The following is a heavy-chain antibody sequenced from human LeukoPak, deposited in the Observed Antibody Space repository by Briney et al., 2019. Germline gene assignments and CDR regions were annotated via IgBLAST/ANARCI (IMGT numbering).Heavy chain of an antibody. CDR3: ARADRIAARPVYAFDI. J-gene: IGHJ3*02. D-gene: IGHD6-6*01. CDR2: INHSGST. Sequence: PSETLSLTCAVYGGSFSGYYWSWIRQPPGKGLEWIGEINHSGSTNYNPSLKSRVTISVDTSKNQFSLKLSSVTAADTAVYYCARADRIAARPVYAFDIWGQGTMVTVSS. V-gene: IGHV4-34*01. CDR1: GGSFSGYY.